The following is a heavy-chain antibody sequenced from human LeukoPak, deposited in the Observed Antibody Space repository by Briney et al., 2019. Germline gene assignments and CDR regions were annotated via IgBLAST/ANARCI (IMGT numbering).Heavy chain of an antibody. V-gene: IGHV3-30*18. CDR3: AKDLAVAGTDY. Sequence: GGSLRLSCAASGFTLSSYGMHWVRQAPGKGLEWVAVISYDGSNKYYADSVKGRFTISRDNSKNTLYLQMNSLRAEDTAVYYCAKDLAVAGTDYWGQGTLVTVSS. CDR2: ISYDGSNK. J-gene: IGHJ4*02. D-gene: IGHD6-19*01. CDR1: GFTLSSYG.